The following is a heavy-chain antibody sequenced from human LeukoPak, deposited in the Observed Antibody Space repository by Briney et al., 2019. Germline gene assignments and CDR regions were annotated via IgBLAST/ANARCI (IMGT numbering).Heavy chain of an antibody. J-gene: IGHJ4*02. CDR3: ARGGSGSYAVYFDY. CDR2: ISAYNGNT. D-gene: IGHD1-26*01. CDR1: GYNFANFG. Sequence: GASVKVSCKASGYNFANFGISWVRQAPGQGLEWMGWISAYNGNTNYAQKLQGRVTMTTDTSTSTAYMELRSLRSDDTAVYYCARGGSGSYAVYFDYWGQGTLVTVSS. V-gene: IGHV1-18*01.